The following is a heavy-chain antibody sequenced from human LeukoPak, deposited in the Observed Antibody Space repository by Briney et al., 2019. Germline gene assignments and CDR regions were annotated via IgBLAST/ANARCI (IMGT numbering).Heavy chain of an antibody. CDR1: GFTFSSYW. CDR3: ARDSEYSSSWYDAYVMDV. CDR2: IKQDGSEK. J-gene: IGHJ6*02. V-gene: IGHV3-7*01. Sequence: GGSLRLSCAASGFTFSSYWMSWVRQAPGKGLEWVANIKQDGSEKYYVDSVRGRFTISRDNAKNSLYLQMNSLRAEDTAVYYCARDSEYSSSWYDAYVMDVWGQGTTVTVSS. D-gene: IGHD6-13*01.